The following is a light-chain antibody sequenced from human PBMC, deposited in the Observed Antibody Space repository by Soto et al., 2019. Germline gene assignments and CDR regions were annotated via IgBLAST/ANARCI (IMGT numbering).Light chain of an antibody. J-gene: IGKJ1*01. CDR3: QNYNSALVT. V-gene: IGKV1-27*01. CDR2: AAS. CDR1: QGISTY. Sequence: DIQMTQSPSSLSASVGDRVTITCRASQGISTYLAWYQQKPGKVPKLLIYAASTLQSGVPSRFSGSGSGTDFTLTISSLQPEDVATYYCQNYNSALVTFGQGTKVEIK.